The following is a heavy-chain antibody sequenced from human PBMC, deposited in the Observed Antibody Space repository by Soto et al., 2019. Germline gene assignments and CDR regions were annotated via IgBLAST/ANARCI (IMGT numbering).Heavy chain of an antibody. V-gene: IGHV2-5*01. Sequence: QITLKESGPSLVQPTQTLTLTCTFSGFSLTTSGVGVGWIRQPPGKAPEWLALIYWNDDKRYSPSLQSRLTITKDTSKNQVVLTLTNMDPVDTATYYCAHRLGSRRSFDYWGQGSLVTVSS. CDR1: GFSLTTSGVG. J-gene: IGHJ4*02. D-gene: IGHD6-25*01. CDR2: IYWNDDK. CDR3: AHRLGSRRSFDY.